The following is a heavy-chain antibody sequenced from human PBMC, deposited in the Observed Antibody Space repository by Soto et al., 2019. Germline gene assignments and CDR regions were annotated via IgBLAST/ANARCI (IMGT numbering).Heavy chain of an antibody. CDR3: AKVSSSWYAGFFDL. J-gene: IGHJ4*02. CDR2: LSDSGGSI. CDR1: GFTFSSHA. V-gene: IGHV3-23*01. D-gene: IGHD6-13*01. Sequence: GGSLRLSCTASGFTFSSHAMTWVRQAPGKGLEWVSGLSDSGGSIYYADSVKGRFTISRDNSMNTLYLQMNTLRAEDTAVYYYAKVSSSWYAGFFDLWGQGTLVTVSS.